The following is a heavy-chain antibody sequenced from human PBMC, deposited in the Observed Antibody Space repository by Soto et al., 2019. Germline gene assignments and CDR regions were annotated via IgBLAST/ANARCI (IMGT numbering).Heavy chain of an antibody. CDR3: ASGSSWSDSNWFDP. CDR1: GGSVSSSSYY. V-gene: IGHV4-39*01. CDR2: IYYSGST. D-gene: IGHD6-13*01. J-gene: IGHJ5*02. Sequence: SETLSLTCTVSGGSVSSSSYYWGWIRQPPGKGLEWIGSIYYSGSTYYTRSLKSRVTISVDTSKNQFSLKLSSVTAADTSVYYCASGSSWSDSNWFDPWGQGTLVTVS.